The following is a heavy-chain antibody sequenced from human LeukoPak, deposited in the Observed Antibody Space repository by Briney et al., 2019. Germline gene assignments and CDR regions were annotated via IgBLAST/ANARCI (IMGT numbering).Heavy chain of an antibody. Sequence: SETLSLTCTVSGDSVSSSTYYWDWIRQPPGEGLEWIGNICYSVSTYYNPSLRSRVTMSVDTPKNQFSLRLSSVTAADTAVYYCARHEKLGQFDYWGQGTLVTVSS. CDR1: GDSVSSSTYY. CDR2: ICYSVST. V-gene: IGHV4-39*01. J-gene: IGHJ4*02. D-gene: IGHD3-10*01. CDR3: ARHEKLGQFDY.